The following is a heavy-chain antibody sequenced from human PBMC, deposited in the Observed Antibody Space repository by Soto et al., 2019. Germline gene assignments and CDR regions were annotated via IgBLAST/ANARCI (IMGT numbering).Heavy chain of an antibody. CDR2: INPKSGGT. J-gene: IGHJ4*02. CDR1: GSSFTGHY. Sequence: QVQLVQSGAEVQKPGASVKVSCKPLGSSFTGHYMIWVRQAPGQGLEWVGWINPKSGGTSYAQKFQGRVAMTRDTSIGASYMKLIDLRSDDTAVYYCARGGTDGDYTGVDHWGQGTLVTVSS. V-gene: IGHV1-2*02. D-gene: IGHD4-17*01. CDR3: ARGGTDGDYTGVDH.